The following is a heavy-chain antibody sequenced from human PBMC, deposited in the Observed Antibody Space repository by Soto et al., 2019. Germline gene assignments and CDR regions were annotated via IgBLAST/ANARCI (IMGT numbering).Heavy chain of an antibody. CDR1: GFTFSSYA. CDR3: AKDLGGTMIVVVITYFDY. CDR2: ISGSGGST. J-gene: IGHJ4*02. D-gene: IGHD3-22*01. Sequence: PGGSLRLSCAASGFTFSSYAMSWVRQAPGKGLEWVSAISGSGGSTYYADSVKGRFTISRDNSKNTLYLQMNSLRAEDTAVYYCAKDLGGTMIVVVITYFDYWGQGTLVTVS. V-gene: IGHV3-23*01.